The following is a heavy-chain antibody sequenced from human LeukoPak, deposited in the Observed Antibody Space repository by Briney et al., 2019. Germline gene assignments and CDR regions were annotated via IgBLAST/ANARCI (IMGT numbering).Heavy chain of an antibody. Sequence: GGSLRLSCAASGFTFSSYSMNWVRQAPGKGLEWVSSISSSSSYIYYADSVKGRFTIPRDNAKNSLYLQMNSLRAEDTAVYYCARDCVGYYYDSSGYWTWGQGTLVTVSS. CDR3: ARDCVGYYYDSSGYWT. CDR2: ISSSSSYI. D-gene: IGHD3-22*01. J-gene: IGHJ5*02. V-gene: IGHV3-21*01. CDR1: GFTFSSYS.